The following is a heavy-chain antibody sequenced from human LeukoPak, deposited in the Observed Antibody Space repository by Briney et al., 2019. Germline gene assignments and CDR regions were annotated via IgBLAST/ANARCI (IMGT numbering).Heavy chain of an antibody. CDR1: GASINTYY. CDR2: IYYSGTT. CDR3: ARVLRPMASQYYFDY. D-gene: IGHD3-10*01. Sequence: PSETLSLTCTVAGASINTYYWSWIRQPPGKGLEWIGYIYYSGTTSYNPSLKTRVTISIDTSKNQFSLKLSSVTAADTAVYYCARVLRPMASQYYFDYWGQGTLVTVSS. J-gene: IGHJ4*02. V-gene: IGHV4-59*01.